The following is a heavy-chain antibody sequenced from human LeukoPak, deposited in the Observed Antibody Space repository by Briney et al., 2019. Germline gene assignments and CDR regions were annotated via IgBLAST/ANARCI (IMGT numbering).Heavy chain of an antibody. V-gene: IGHV4-31*03. CDR1: GGSISSGDYY. D-gene: IGHD6-13*01. CDR2: IYYSGST. Sequence: SETLSLTCTVSGGSISSGDYYWSWIRQHPGKGLEWIGYIYYSGSTYYNPSLKSRVTISVDTSKNQLSLKLSSVTAADTAVYYCASSTGYSSGWYEDYWGQGTLVTVSS. CDR3: ASSTGYSSGWYEDY. J-gene: IGHJ4*02.